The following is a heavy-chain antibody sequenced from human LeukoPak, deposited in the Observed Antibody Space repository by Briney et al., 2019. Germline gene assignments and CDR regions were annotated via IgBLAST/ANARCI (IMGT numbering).Heavy chain of an antibody. V-gene: IGHV3-7*01. CDR2: LRADGSDK. Sequence: GGSLRLSCTGSGFTFSDYWMSWARQAPGKGLEWVANLRADGSDKYYVDSVKGRFTISRDNAKKIVYLQMNSLRAEDTAVYYCARDAYDDASESWGQGTLVTVSS. J-gene: IGHJ5*02. CDR1: GFTFSDYW. CDR3: ARDAYDDASES. D-gene: IGHD3-3*01.